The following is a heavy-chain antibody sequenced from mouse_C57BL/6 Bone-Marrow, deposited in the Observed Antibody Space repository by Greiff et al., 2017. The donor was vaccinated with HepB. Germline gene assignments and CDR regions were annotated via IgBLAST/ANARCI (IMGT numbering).Heavy chain of an antibody. J-gene: IGHJ4*01. D-gene: IGHD1-1*01. Sequence: EVKLVESGGGLVQPGESLKLSCESNEYAFPSHDMSWVRKTPEKRLELVAAINSDGGSTDYPDTMERRFIISRDKTKKTLYLQLSSLRSEDTALDYWARGATGAMDYWGQGTSVTVSS. CDR1: EYAFPSHD. CDR3: ARGATGAMDY. CDR2: INSDGGST. V-gene: IGHV5-2*01.